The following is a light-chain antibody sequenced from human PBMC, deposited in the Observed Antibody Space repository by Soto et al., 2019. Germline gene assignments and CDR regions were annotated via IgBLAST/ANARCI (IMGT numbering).Light chain of an antibody. J-gene: IGKJ1*01. Sequence: EIVLTQSPGTLSLSPGERATLSCRASQSVSSGYLAWYQQKPGQAPRLLIYETSIKATVIPDRFSGSGSETDFTLTISRLEPEDFAVYHCQHYGSSPPTFGQGTKVEIK. CDR2: ETS. CDR1: QSVSSGY. V-gene: IGKV3-20*01. CDR3: QHYGSSPPT.